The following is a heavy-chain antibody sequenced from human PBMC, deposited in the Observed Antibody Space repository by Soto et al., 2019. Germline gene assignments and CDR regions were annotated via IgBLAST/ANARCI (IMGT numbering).Heavy chain of an antibody. D-gene: IGHD6-19*01. CDR1: GGTFSSYA. V-gene: IGHV1-69*13. CDR3: ARGGQWLVNSFYCGMGV. Sequence: ASVKVSCKASGGTFSSYAISWVRQAPGQGLEWMGGIIPIFGTANYAQKFQGRVTITADESTSTAYMELSSLRSEDTAVYYCARGGQWLVNSFYCGMGVWGQGPTVTVS. CDR2: IIPIFGTA. J-gene: IGHJ6*02.